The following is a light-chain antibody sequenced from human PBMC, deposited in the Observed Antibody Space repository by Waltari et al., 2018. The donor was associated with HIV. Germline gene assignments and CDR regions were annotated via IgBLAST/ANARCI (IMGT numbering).Light chain of an antibody. CDR2: DVP. Sequence: QSALTPPRSVSGSPGQSVTISCPGTTRGFGGYNYVSWNQQHPYKAPQLMIYDVPKRTSGVPDRVSGSKSGNTASLTISGLQAEDEADYYCCAYAGSYTLFGGGTKVTVL. V-gene: IGLV2-11*01. CDR1: TRGFGGYNY. J-gene: IGLJ3*02. CDR3: CAYAGSYTL.